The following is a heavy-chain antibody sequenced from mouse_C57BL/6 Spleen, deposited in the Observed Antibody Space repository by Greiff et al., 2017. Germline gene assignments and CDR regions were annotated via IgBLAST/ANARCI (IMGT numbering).Heavy chain of an antibody. CDR1: GYTFTSYW. Sequence: VQLQQSGAELVMPGASVKLSCKASGYTFTSYWMHWVKQRPGQGLEWIGEIDPSDSYTNYNQKFKGKSTLTVDKSSSTAYMQLSSLTSEDSAVYYCARRVTTVVAYDYFDYWGQGTTLTVSS. V-gene: IGHV1-69*01. D-gene: IGHD1-1*01. CDR3: ARRVTTVVAYDYFDY. J-gene: IGHJ2*01. CDR2: IDPSDSYT.